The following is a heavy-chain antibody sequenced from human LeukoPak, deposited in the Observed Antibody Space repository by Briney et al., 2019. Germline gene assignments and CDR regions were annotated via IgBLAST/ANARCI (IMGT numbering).Heavy chain of an antibody. CDR2: INTKTGNP. V-gene: IGHV7-4-1*02. J-gene: IGHJ6*03. D-gene: IGHD6-13*01. CDR3: ARGVRYSSSWYSPRGYYYYYYMDV. CDR1: GYTFTSYA. Sequence: HVASVKVSCKASGYTFTSYAMYWVRQAPGQGLEWMGWINTKTGNPTYAQGFTGRFVFSLDTSVSTAYLQISSLKAEDTAVYYCARGVRYSSSWYSPRGYYYYYYMDVWGKGTTVTVSS.